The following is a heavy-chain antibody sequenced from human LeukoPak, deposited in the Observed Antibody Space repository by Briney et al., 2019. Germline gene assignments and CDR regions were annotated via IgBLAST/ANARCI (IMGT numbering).Heavy chain of an antibody. CDR3: ARGGSRDGYNRPLDY. Sequence: SETLSLTCAVSGGSISSYYWSWIRQPPGKGLEWIGYTYYSGSANYSPSLKSRVTMSVDTSKNQFSLRLNSVTAADTAVYYRARGGSRDGYNRPLDYWGQGTLVTVSS. J-gene: IGHJ4*02. V-gene: IGHV4-59*01. D-gene: IGHD5-24*01. CDR1: GGSISSYY. CDR2: TYYSGSA.